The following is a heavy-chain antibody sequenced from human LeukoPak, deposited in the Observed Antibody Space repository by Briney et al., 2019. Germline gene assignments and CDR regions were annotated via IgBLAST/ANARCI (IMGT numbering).Heavy chain of an antibody. CDR3: ARSPPSTGYDRFDT. Sequence: ASAKVSCKASGYMFNIYVISWGPQAPGQGLGGMGWISAFNGNTNYARNFQDRVTMTTDTSTSTAYMELTSLRSDDTAVYYCARSPPSTGYDRFDTWGQGTLVTVSS. CDR1: GYMFNIYV. CDR2: ISAFNGNT. V-gene: IGHV1-18*01. J-gene: IGHJ4*02. D-gene: IGHD5-12*01.